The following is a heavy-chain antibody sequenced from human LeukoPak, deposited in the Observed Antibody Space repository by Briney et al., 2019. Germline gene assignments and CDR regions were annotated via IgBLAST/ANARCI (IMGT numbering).Heavy chain of an antibody. CDR2: INPNSGDT. Sequence: ASVKVSCKASGYTFTNYYMHWVRQAPGQGLEWMGWINPNSGDTNYAQKVQGRVTMTRDTSISTAYMELSSLRFDDTAVYYCTGSGTSLYYFDYWGQGTLVTVSS. J-gene: IGHJ4*02. CDR3: TGSGTSLYYFDY. V-gene: IGHV1-2*02. CDR1: GYTFTNYY. D-gene: IGHD3-10*01.